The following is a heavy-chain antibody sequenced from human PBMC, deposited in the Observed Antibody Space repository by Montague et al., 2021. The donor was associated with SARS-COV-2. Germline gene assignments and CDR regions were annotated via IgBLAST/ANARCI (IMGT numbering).Heavy chain of an antibody. D-gene: IGHD3-3*01. V-gene: IGHV4-59*01. CDR2: IYYSGTT. CDR1: GGSISSYY. Sequence: SETLSLTCTASGGSISSYYWNWIRETPGKGLEWIGYIYYSGTTNYNPSLKSRVTISLDTPKNQFSLNLNSVTAADTAIYYCARDQAAKISFKGAFDIWGQGRMVTVSS. CDR3: ARDQAAKISFKGAFDI. J-gene: IGHJ3*02.